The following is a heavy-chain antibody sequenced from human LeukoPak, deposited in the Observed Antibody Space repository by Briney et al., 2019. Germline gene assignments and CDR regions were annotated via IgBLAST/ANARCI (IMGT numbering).Heavy chain of an antibody. V-gene: IGHV4-61*02. CDR1: GASINSGSYY. Sequence: SETLSLTCTVSGASINSGSYYWTWIRQPAGKGLEWIGRVSSSGRALDYNPSLKSRVAVSLDASRNQFSLRLTSVTAADTAVYYCARDSLAGGAFDYWGQGILVTVSS. CDR3: ARDSLAGGAFDY. CDR2: VSSSGRAL. J-gene: IGHJ4*02. D-gene: IGHD1-26*01.